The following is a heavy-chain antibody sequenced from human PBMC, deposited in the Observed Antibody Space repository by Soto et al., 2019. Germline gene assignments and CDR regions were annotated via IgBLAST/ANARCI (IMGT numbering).Heavy chain of an antibody. Sequence: PSETLSLTCAGSSGSISSSNWWSWVRQPPGKGLEWIGEIYHSGSTNYNPSLKSRVTISVDKSKNQFSLKLSSVTAADTAVYYCARARITMVRGATTPNWYAPSRHGTLLTRSS. CDR1: SGSISSSNW. CDR3: ARARITMVRGATTPNWYAP. J-gene: IGHJ5*02. D-gene: IGHD3-10*01. CDR2: IYHSGST. V-gene: IGHV4-4*02.